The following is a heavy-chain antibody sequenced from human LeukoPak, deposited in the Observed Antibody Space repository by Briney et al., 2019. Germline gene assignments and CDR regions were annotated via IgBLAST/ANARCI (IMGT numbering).Heavy chain of an antibody. J-gene: IGHJ4*02. V-gene: IGHV4-38-2*01. D-gene: IGHD3-22*01. CDR2: IYHSGST. Sequence: GSLRLSCAALGFRFSSYTMHWVRQPPGKGLEWIGSIYHSGSTYYNPSLKSRVTISVDTSKNQFSLKLSSVTAADTAVYYCARVPLGDYDSSGYYGSAFDYWGQGTLVTVSS. CDR3: ARVPLGDYDSSGYYGSAFDY. CDR1: GFRFSSYT.